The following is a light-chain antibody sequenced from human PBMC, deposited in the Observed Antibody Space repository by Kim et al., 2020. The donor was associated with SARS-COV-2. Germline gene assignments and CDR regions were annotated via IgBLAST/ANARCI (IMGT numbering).Light chain of an antibody. CDR3: HQYNNWPRT. CDR1: QSVTSN. J-gene: IGKJ1*01. Sequence: VSPGERATLSCRASQSVTSNLAWYQQKPGQAPRLLIYSASTRATGIPARFSGSGSGTEFTLTISSLQSEDFAVYYCHQYNNWPRTFGLGTKVDIK. CDR2: SAS. V-gene: IGKV3-15*01.